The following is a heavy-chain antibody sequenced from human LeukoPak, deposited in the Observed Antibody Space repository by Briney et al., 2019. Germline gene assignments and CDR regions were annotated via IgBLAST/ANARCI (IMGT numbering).Heavy chain of an antibody. V-gene: IGHV3-30-3*01. CDR1: GFTFSSYA. CDR2: ISYDGSNK. J-gene: IGHJ1*01. Sequence: GRSLRLSCAASGFTFSSYAMHWVRQAPGKGLEWVAVISYDGSNKYYADSMKGRFTISRDNSKNTLYLQMNSLRAEDTAVYYCARDRFYCSGGSCSETEYFQHWGQGTLVTVSS. D-gene: IGHD2-15*01. CDR3: ARDRFYCSGGSCSETEYFQH.